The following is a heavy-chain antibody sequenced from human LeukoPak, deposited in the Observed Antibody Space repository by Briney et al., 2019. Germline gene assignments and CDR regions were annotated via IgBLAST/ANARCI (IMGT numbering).Heavy chain of an antibody. J-gene: IGHJ4*02. D-gene: IGHD3-10*01. CDR2: IYYSGST. CDR1: GGSISSSSYY. CDR3: ARPYGSGSYFDY. Sequence: SETLSLTCTVSGGSISSSSYYWDWIRQPPGKGLEWIGSIYYSGSTFYNPSLKSRVTISVDTSKNQFSLKLSSVTAADTAVYYCARPYGSGSYFDYWGQGTLVTVSS. V-gene: IGHV4-39*07.